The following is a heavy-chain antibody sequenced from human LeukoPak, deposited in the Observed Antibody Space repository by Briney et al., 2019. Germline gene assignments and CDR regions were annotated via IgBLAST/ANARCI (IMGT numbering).Heavy chain of an antibody. D-gene: IGHD6-13*01. CDR1: GYSFTSYW. V-gene: IGHV5-51*01. Sequence: GESLQISCKGSGYSFTSYWIGWVRQLPGKGLEWMGIIYPGDSDTTYSPSFQGQVTISADKSISTAYMQWSSLKASDTAIYYCARRQYSSSWYAFDIWGQGTMVTVSS. CDR2: IYPGDSDT. CDR3: ARRQYSSSWYAFDI. J-gene: IGHJ3*02.